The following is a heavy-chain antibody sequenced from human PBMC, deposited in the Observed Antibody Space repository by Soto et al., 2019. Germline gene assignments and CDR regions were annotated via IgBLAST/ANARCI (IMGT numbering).Heavy chain of an antibody. J-gene: IGHJ3*02. CDR1: GGSISSGGYY. Sequence: QVQLQESGPGLVKPSQTLSLTCTVSGGSISSGGYYWSWIRQHPGKGLEWIGSIYYSGSTYYNPSLKSRVTISVDTSKNQVSLRLSSVTAADTAVYCCARQGARGVKPPQDAFDIWGQGTMVTVSS. CDR2: IYYSGST. CDR3: ARQGARGVKPPQDAFDI. V-gene: IGHV4-31*03. D-gene: IGHD3-10*01.